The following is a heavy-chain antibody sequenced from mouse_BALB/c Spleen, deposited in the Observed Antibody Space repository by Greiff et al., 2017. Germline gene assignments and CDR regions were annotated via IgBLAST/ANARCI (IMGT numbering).Heavy chain of an antibody. CDR2: IRDGGSYT. V-gene: IGHV5-4*02. Sequence: EVMLVESGGGLVKPGGSLKLSCAASGFTFSDYYMYWVRQTPEKRLEWVATIRDGGSYTYYPDSVKGRFTISRDNAKNNLYLQMSSLKSEDTAMYYCARDFFGYFDYWGQGTTLTVSS. CDR1: GFTFSDYY. J-gene: IGHJ2*01. CDR3: ARDFFGYFDY.